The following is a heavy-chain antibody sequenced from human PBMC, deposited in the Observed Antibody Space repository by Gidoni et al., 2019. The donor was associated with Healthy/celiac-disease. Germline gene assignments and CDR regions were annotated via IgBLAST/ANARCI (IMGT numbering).Heavy chain of an antibody. V-gene: IGHV3-33*08. CDR3: AREGYDFWSGFMDV. D-gene: IGHD3-3*01. Sequence: QVQLVESGGGVVQPGRSLRLSCAASGFNFRSYGMHWVRQAPGKGLEWVAVIWYDGSNKYYADSVKGRFTISRDNSKNTLYLQMNSLRAEDTAVYYCAREGYDFWSGFMDVWGQGTTVTVSS. J-gene: IGHJ6*02. CDR1: GFNFRSYG. CDR2: IWYDGSNK.